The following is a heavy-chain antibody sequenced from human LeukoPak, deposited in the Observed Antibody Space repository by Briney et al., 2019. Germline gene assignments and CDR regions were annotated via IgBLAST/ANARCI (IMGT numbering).Heavy chain of an antibody. CDR3: ARVGRGSDYGDYVFDY. J-gene: IGHJ4*02. CDR2: ISSSSSYI. D-gene: IGHD4-17*01. CDR1: GFTFSSYS. Sequence: PGGSLRLSCAASGFTFSSYSMNWVRQAPGKGLEWVSSISSSSSYIYYADSVKGRFTISRDNAKNSLYLQMNSLRAEDTAVYYCARVGRGSDYGDYVFDYWGQGTLVTVSS. V-gene: IGHV3-21*01.